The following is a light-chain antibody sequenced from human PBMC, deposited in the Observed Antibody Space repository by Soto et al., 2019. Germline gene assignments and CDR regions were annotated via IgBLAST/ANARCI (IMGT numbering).Light chain of an antibody. CDR2: DAS. CDR3: QHYGTSAL. J-gene: IGKJ3*01. Sequence: EIVLTQCPGTVSLSPGERATLSCRASQSVSSSYLAWYQQKPGQAPRLLIYDASRATGIPDRFSGSGSGTDFTLTITRLEPEDFAVYYCQHYGTSALFGPGTKVDI. V-gene: IGKV3-20*01. CDR1: QSVSSSY.